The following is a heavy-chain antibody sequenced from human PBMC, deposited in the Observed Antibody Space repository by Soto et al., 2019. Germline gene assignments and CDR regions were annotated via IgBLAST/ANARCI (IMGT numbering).Heavy chain of an antibody. V-gene: IGHV3-9*01. Sequence: EVQLVESGGGLVQPGRSLRLSCAASVFTFDDYAMHWVRQAPGKGLEWVSGISWNSGSIGYADSVKGRFTISRDNAKNSLYLQMNSLRAEDTALYYCAKGMYGSGSYYPHDYWGQGTLVTVSS. J-gene: IGHJ4*02. CDR1: VFTFDDYA. CDR3: AKGMYGSGSYYPHDY. D-gene: IGHD3-10*01. CDR2: ISWNSGSI.